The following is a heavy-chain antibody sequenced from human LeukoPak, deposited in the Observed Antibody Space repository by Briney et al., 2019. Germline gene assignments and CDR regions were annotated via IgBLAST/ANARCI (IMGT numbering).Heavy chain of an antibody. J-gene: IGHJ4*02. D-gene: IGHD3-22*01. CDR3: ARLLNYYDSSGYPGDYYFDY. V-gene: IGHV4-38-2*01. Sequence: SETLSLTCAVSGYSISSGYYWGWIRQPPGKGLEWIGSIYHSGSTYYNPSLKSRVTISVGTSENQFSLKLSSVTAADTAVYYCARLLNYYDSSGYPGDYYFDYWGQGTLVTVSS. CDR1: GYSISSGYY. CDR2: IYHSGST.